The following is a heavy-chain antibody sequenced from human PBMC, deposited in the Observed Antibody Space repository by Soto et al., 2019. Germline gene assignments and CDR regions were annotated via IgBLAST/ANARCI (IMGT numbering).Heavy chain of an antibody. CDR1: GYTFTSYG. Sequence: ASVEGSCKASGYTFTSYGISWVRQAPGQGLEWMGWISAYNGNTNYAQKLQGRVTMTTDTSTSTAYMELRSLRSDDTAVYYCARDRIAVAGDAFDIWGQGTMVTVSS. J-gene: IGHJ3*02. V-gene: IGHV1-18*01. CDR3: ARDRIAVAGDAFDI. CDR2: ISAYNGNT. D-gene: IGHD6-19*01.